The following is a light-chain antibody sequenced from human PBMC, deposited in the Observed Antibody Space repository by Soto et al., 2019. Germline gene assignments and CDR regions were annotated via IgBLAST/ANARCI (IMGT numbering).Light chain of an antibody. CDR3: SSYTSSSTPYV. CDR1: NSNIGAGSG. Sequence: QSVLTQPPSVTGAPGQRVTISCTGNNSNIGAGSGVNWYQQFPDKAPKLLIYANTHRPSGVPDRFSGSTSATSASLAITGLQTQDEADYYCSSYTSSSTPYVFGTGTKLTVL. CDR2: ANT. V-gene: IGLV1-40*01. J-gene: IGLJ1*01.